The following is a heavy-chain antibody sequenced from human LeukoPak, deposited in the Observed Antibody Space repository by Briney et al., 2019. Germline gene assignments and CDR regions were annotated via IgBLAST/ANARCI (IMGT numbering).Heavy chain of an antibody. CDR3: ARDRHGSGTYNYYGMDV. D-gene: IGHD3-10*01. CDR2: INAGNGNT. Sequence: GASVKVSCTASGYTFTSYAMHWVRQAPGQRLEWMGWINAGNGNTKYSQKFQGRVAITRDTSTSTVYMEVSSLRSEDTAVYYCARDRHGSGTYNYYGMDVWGQGTTVTVSS. J-gene: IGHJ6*02. CDR1: GYTFTSYA. V-gene: IGHV1-3*01.